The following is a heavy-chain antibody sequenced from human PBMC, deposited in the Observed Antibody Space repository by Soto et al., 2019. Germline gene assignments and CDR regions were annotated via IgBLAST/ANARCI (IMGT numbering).Heavy chain of an antibody. CDR1: GFTFSSYA. Sequence: EVQLLESGGGLVQPGGSLRLSCAASGFTFSSYAMSWVRQAPGKGLEWVSAISGSGGSTYYADSVKGRFTISRDNSKNTLYLQMNSMRAEDTAVYYCAKGYGSGSYLMSVWGQGTLVTVSS. D-gene: IGHD3-10*01. CDR3: AKGYGSGSYLMSV. J-gene: IGHJ4*02. V-gene: IGHV3-23*01. CDR2: ISGSGGST.